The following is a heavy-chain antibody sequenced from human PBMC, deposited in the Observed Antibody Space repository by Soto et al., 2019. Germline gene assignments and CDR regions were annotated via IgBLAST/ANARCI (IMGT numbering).Heavy chain of an antibody. CDR3: ARHNYGSGSTYFDY. CDR1: GDSISSYY. CDR2: IYYSGST. D-gene: IGHD3-10*01. Sequence: QVQLQESGPGLVKPSETLSLTCTVSGDSISSYYWSWIRQPPGKGLEWIGYIYYSGSTNYNPSLKSRVTISVDKSKNQCSLKLNSMTAADTAVYYCARHNYGSGSTYFDYWGQGTLVTVSS. V-gene: IGHV4-59*08. J-gene: IGHJ4*02.